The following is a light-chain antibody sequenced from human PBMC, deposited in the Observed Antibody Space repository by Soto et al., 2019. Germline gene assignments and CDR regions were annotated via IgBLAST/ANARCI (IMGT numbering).Light chain of an antibody. V-gene: IGLV2-23*01. Sequence: QSVLTQPASVSGSPGQSITISSTGTSSDVGSYNLASWYQQHPGKAPKLMIYEGSKRPSGVSNRFSGSKSGNTASLTISGLQAEDEADYYCCSYAGSSTYVFGTGTKLTVL. J-gene: IGLJ1*01. CDR1: SSDVGSYNL. CDR2: EGS. CDR3: CSYAGSSTYV.